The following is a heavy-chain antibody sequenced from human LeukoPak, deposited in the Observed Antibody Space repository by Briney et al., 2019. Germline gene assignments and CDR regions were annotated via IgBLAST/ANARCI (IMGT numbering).Heavy chain of an antibody. V-gene: IGHV1-46*01. CDR2: IYPSGGNT. Sequence: ASVKVSCKASGYTFTSNYMHWVRQAPGQGLEWMGIIYPSGGNTNYAQKFQGRVAMTRDTSTSTVYMELSSLRSEDTAIYYCARDCSSTRCQGPVFDNWGQGTLVTVSS. D-gene: IGHD2-2*01. CDR1: GYTFTSNY. CDR3: ARDCSSTRCQGPVFDN. J-gene: IGHJ4*02.